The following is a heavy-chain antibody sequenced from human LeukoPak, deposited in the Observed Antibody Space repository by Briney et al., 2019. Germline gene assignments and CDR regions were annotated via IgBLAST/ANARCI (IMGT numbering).Heavy chain of an antibody. CDR3: ASIVVVTAIPIDAFDI. J-gene: IGHJ3*02. CDR1: GFTFDDYA. CDR2: ISWNSGSI. Sequence: GRSLRLSCAASGFTFDDYAMHWVRQAPGKGLEWVSGISWNSGSIGYADSVKGRFTISRDNAKNSLYLQMNSLRAEDTAVYYCASIVVVTAIPIDAFDIWGQGTMVTVSS. D-gene: IGHD2-21*02. V-gene: IGHV3-9*01.